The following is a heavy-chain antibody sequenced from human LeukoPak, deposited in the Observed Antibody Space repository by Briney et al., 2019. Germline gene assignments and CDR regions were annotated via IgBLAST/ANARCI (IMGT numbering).Heavy chain of an antibody. D-gene: IGHD5-12*01. J-gene: IGHJ3*02. CDR1: GFTFSSYW. CDR3: AREDVDLTVATLGAFDI. CDR2: IISDGSST. Sequence: GGSLRLSCAASGFTFSSYWMHWVRQAPGKGLVWVSRIISDGSSTSYADSVKGRFTISRDNARNTLYLQMNSLRAEDTAVYYCAREDVDLTVATLGAFDIWGQGTMVTVSS. V-gene: IGHV3-74*01.